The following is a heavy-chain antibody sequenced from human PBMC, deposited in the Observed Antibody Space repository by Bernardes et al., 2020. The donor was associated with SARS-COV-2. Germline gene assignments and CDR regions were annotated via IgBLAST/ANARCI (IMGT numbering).Heavy chain of an antibody. D-gene: IGHD6-19*01. CDR2: ISAYNGNT. CDR3: ARTSKQQWLVPLSYFDY. J-gene: IGHJ4*02. V-gene: IGHV1-18*01. Sequence: ASVQLSCKASGYTFTSYGISWVRQAPGQGLEWMGWISAYNGNTNYAQKLQGRVTMTTDTSTSTAYMELRSLRSDDTAVYYCARTSKQQWLVPLSYFDYWGQGTLVTFSS. CDR1: GYTFTSYG.